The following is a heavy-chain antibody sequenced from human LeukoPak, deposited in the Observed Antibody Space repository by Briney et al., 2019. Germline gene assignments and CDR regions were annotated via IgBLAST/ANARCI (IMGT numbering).Heavy chain of an antibody. Sequence: SETLSLTCTVSGGSISSYYWSWIRQPAGKGLEWIGRIYTSGSTNYNPSLKSRVTMSVDTSRNQFSLKLTSVTAADTAVYYCARGVVGATRDYYSYYMDVWGKGTTVTVSS. V-gene: IGHV4-4*07. CDR2: IYTSGST. D-gene: IGHD1-26*01. CDR1: GGSISSYY. J-gene: IGHJ6*03. CDR3: ARGVVGATRDYYSYYMDV.